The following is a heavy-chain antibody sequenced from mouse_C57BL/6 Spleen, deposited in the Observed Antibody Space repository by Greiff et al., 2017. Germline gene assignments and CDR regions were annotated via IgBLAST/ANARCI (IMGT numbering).Heavy chain of an antibody. CDR2: IYPGDGDT. CDR3: ARSGGYDARFAY. V-gene: IGHV1-82*01. D-gene: IGHD2-2*01. CDR1: GYAFSSSW. Sequence: VQLVESGPELVKPGASVKISCKASGYAFSSSWMNWVKQRPGKGLEWIGRIYPGDGDTNYNGKFKGKATLTADKSSSTAYMQLSSLTSEDSAVYFCARSGGYDARFAYWGQGTLVTVSA. J-gene: IGHJ3*01.